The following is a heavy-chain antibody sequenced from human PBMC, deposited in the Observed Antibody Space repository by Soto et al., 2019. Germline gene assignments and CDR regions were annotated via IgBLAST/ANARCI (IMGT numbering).Heavy chain of an antibody. CDR1: GFTFSSYD. Sequence: PGGSLRLSCAASGFTFSSYDMHWVRQATGKELERIKAIGTADDTYYPGSVKGRFTISRENAKNSLYLQMNSLRADDTAVYYCARGQYSSSSSWGYHYYYGMDVWGQGTTVTVSS. V-gene: IGHV3-13*01. CDR2: IGTADDT. D-gene: IGHD6-6*01. J-gene: IGHJ6*02. CDR3: ARGQYSSSSSWGYHYYYGMDV.